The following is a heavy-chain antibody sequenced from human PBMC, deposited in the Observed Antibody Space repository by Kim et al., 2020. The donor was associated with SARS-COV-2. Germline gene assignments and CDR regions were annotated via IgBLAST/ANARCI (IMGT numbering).Heavy chain of an antibody. J-gene: IGHJ6*01. CDR2: ISYDGSNK. V-gene: IGHV3-30*18. Sequence: GGSLRLSCAASGFTFGNYAMHWVRQAPGKGLEWVAVISYDGSNKYYADSVKGRFTISRDNSKNTLYLQMNSLRAEDTALYYCAKETLACVVYYSYGMYG. CDR3: AKETLACVVYYSYGMYG. D-gene: IGHD2-15*01. CDR1: GFTFGNYA.